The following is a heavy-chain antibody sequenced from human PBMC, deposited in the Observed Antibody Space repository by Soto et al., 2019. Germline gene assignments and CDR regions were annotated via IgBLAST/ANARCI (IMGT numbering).Heavy chain of an antibody. V-gene: IGHV4-30-4*02. J-gene: IGHJ6*03. D-gene: IGHD3-3*01. CDR2: IHNSGNI. CDR3: ARTSLWYMDV. Sequence: SETLSLTCTVSGGTISSGDYHWSWIRQPPGKGLEWIGNIHNSGNIYYNPSLKSRLSISVDTSKNQFSLKLSSVTAADTAVYYCARTSLWYMDVWGKGTTVTVSS. CDR1: GGTISSGDYH.